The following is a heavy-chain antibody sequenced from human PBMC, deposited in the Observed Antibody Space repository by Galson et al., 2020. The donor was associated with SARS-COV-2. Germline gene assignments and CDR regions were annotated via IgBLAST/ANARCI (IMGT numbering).Heavy chain of an antibody. Sequence: GGSLRLSCVASGFPFTTFEMNWVRQGPGKGLEWLSYISGSARTILYADSVKGRFTISRDNAKNSLYLQMDSLRADDTAVYYCVGGGLRYFDDWGQGTLVTVSS. CDR3: VGGGLRYFDD. J-gene: IGHJ4*02. D-gene: IGHD3-10*01. CDR1: GFPFTTFE. V-gene: IGHV3-48*03. CDR2: ISGSARTI.